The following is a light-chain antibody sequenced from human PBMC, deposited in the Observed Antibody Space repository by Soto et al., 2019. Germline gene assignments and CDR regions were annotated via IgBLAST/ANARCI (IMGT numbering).Light chain of an antibody. CDR2: LGS. J-gene: IGKJ4*01. CDR3: MQALQTPRS. CDR1: QSLLHSNGYNC. V-gene: IGKV2-28*01. Sequence: DIVMTQSPLSLPVTPGEPASISCRSSQSLLHSNGYNCLDWYLQKPGQSPQLLIYLGSNRASGVPDRFSGSGSGTDFTLKISRVEAEDDGVYYCMQALQTPRSFGGGTKVEIK.